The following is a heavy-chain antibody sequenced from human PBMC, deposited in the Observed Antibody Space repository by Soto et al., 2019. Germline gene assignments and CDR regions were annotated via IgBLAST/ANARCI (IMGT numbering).Heavy chain of an antibody. CDR2: IGADNGDT. J-gene: IGHJ5*02. D-gene: IGHD2-15*01. Sequence: QVQLVQSGAEVKKPGASVKVSCKASGYTFSTYGFSWVRQAPGQGLEWMGWIGADNGDTNYAQNFQGRVTMTTDTSTTTSYMELRSLTSDDTAVYFCARDCKGAEGFYPWGQGTLVTVSS. CDR3: ARDCKGAEGFYP. V-gene: IGHV1-18*01. CDR1: GYTFSTYG.